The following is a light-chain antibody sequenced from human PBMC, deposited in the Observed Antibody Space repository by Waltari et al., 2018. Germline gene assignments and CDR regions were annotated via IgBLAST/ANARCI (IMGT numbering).Light chain of an antibody. CDR3: QVWDSSSDHVV. Sequence: SYVLTQPPPVSVAPGQTARITCGGNNIATKNVHWYQQKPGQAPLLVVYDDSDRPSGIPERFSGSNSGNTATLTISRVEAGDEADYYCQVWDSSSDHVVFGGGTKLTVL. CDR2: DDS. J-gene: IGLJ2*01. V-gene: IGLV3-21*02. CDR1: NIATKN.